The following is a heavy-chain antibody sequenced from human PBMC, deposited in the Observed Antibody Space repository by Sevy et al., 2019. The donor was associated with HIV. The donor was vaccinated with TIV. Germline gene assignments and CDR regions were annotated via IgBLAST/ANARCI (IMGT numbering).Heavy chain of an antibody. D-gene: IGHD1-26*01. CDR3: AKRDINDRFNGNSVFDY. J-gene: IGHJ4*02. V-gene: IGHV3-23*01. CDR1: GFNFNTYA. Sequence: GESLKISCAASGFNFNTYAMNWVRQTPDKGLEWVSGITATGNRTFYTDSVRGRFTMSRDNSKNTVYLQLNNVRAEDTAIYYCAKRDINDRFNGNSVFDYWGQGTLVTVSS. CDR2: ITATGNRT.